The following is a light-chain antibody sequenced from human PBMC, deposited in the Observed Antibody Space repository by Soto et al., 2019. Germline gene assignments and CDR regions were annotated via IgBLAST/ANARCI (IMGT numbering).Light chain of an antibody. V-gene: IGKV3-15*01. CDR3: QQYNNWPRAT. J-gene: IGKJ4*01. CDR2: RTS. Sequence: TQSPATLSVSPVERATLSCSASQTISSNLAWYQQKPGQAPRLLMFRTSTRATGIPARFSGSGSGTEFNITISSLQSEDSAVYYCQQYNNWPRATFGGGTKVDIK. CDR1: QTISSN.